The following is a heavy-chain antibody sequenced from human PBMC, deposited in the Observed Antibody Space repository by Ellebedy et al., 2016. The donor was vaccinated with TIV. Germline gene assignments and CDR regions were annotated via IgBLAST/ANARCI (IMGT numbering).Heavy chain of an antibody. CDR1: GGSISSSSYY. J-gene: IGHJ4*02. CDR2: INHSGST. Sequence: MPSETLSLTCTVSGGSISSSSYYWSWVRQSPGAGLEWIGEINHSGSTNYNPSLKSRVTLSVDRSKKQFSVKLTSVTAADTAVYFCAGGITSASGFGGFDYWGQGTLVTVST. CDR3: AGGITSASGFGGFDY. V-gene: IGHV4-39*07. D-gene: IGHD3-10*01.